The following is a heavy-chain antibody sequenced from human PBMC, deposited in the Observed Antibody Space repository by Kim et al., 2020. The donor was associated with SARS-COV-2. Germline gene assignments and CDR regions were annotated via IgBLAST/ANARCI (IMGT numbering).Heavy chain of an antibody. Sequence: GGSLRLSCAASGFIFSSYAMNWVRQAPGKGLEWVSAISGSDGSTYYADSVKGRFTISRDNSKNTLYLQMNSLRAEDTAVYYCAKRREDIVVVVAVTPRYFYYYGMDVWGQGTTVTVSS. V-gene: IGHV3-23*01. CDR2: ISGSDGST. CDR1: GFIFSSYA. CDR3: AKRREDIVVVVAVTPRYFYYYGMDV. J-gene: IGHJ6*02. D-gene: IGHD2-15*01.